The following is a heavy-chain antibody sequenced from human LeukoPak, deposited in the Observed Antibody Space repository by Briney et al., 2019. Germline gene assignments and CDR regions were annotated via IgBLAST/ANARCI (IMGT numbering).Heavy chain of an antibody. CDR3: ATSSNAPGNH. D-gene: IGHD2-2*01. V-gene: IGHV3-7*01. CDR1: GFPFSRYW. J-gene: IGHJ5*02. Sequence: GGSLRLSCAASGFPFSRYWMTWVRQAPGKGLEWVANIKQDGSEKYYVDSVKGRFTISRDNAKNSLNLQMNSLRAEDTAVYYCATSSNAPGNHWGQGTLVTVSS. CDR2: IKQDGSEK.